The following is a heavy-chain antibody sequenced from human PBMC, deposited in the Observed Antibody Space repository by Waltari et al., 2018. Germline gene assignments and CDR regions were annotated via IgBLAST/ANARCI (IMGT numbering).Heavy chain of an antibody. Sequence: QVQLQQWGAGLLKPSETLSRTCAVYGGSFSGYYWRWIRQPPGKGLEWIGEINHSGSTNYNPSLKSRVTISVDTSKNQFSLNLSSVTAADTAVYYCASIPGYYGSGSYGNGMDVWGQGTTVTVSS. J-gene: IGHJ6*02. CDR1: GGSFSGYY. CDR2: INHSGST. CDR3: ASIPGYYGSGSYGNGMDV. V-gene: IGHV4-34*01. D-gene: IGHD3-10*01.